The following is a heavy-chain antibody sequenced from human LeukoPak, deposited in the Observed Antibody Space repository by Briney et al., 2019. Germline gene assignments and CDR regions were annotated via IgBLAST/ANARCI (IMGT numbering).Heavy chain of an antibody. CDR2: ISYDGSNK. CDR3: ARGRPTTVTYFDY. J-gene: IGHJ4*02. CDR1: GFTFSSYA. D-gene: IGHD4-4*01. V-gene: IGHV3-30-3*01. Sequence: GGSLRLSCAASGFTFSSYAMHWVRQAPGKGLEWVAVISYDGSNKYYADSVKGRFTISRDNSKNTLYLQMNSLRAEDMAVYYCARGRPTTVTYFDYWGQGTLVTVSS.